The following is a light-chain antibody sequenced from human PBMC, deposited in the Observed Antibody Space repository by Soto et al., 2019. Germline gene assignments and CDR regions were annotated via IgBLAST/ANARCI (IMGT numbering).Light chain of an antibody. CDR2: QDA. CDR3: QTWVKSTVV. Sequence: SYELTQPPSVSVSPGQTASITCSGDILGNRYACWYRQKPGQSPVLVIYQDAKRPSGIPERFSGSNSGDTATLTISGTQAIDEAVYYCQTWVKSTVVFGGGTKLTVL. CDR1: ILGNRY. J-gene: IGLJ2*01. V-gene: IGLV3-1*01.